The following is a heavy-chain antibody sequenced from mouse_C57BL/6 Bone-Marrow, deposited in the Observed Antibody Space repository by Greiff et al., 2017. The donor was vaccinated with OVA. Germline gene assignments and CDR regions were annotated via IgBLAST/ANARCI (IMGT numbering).Heavy chain of an antibody. V-gene: IGHV1-81*01. CDR3: ARENSYYFDY. J-gene: IGHJ2*01. CDR2: IYPRSGNT. Sequence: VQLVESGAELARPGASVKLSCKASGYTFTSYGISWVKQRTGQGLEWIGEIYPRSGNTYYNEKFKGKATLTADKSSSTAYMELRSLTSEDSAVYFCARENSYYFDYWGQGTTLTVSS. CDR1: GYTFTSYG.